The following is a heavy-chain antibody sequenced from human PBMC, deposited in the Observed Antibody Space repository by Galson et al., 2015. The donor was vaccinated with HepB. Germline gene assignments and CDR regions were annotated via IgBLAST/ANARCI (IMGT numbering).Heavy chain of an antibody. J-gene: IGHJ3*02. CDR3: ARDSSGWYRGAFDI. CDR1: GFTFSSYA. V-gene: IGHV3-30-3*01. D-gene: IGHD6-19*01. Sequence: SLRLSCAASGFTFSSYAMHWVRQAPGKGLEWVAVISYDGSNKYYADSVKGRFTISRDNSKNTLYLQMNSLRAEDTAVYYCARDSSGWYRGAFDIWGQGTMVTVSS. CDR2: ISYDGSNK.